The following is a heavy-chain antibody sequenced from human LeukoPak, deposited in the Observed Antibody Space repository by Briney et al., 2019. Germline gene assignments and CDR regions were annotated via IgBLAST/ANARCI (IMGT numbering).Heavy chain of an antibody. CDR3: ARERYKLRYCSGGSCPSPFDY. D-gene: IGHD2-15*01. CDR1: GYTFTSYG. J-gene: IGHJ4*02. Sequence: ASVKVSCKASGYTFTSYGISWVRQAPGQGLEWMGWISAYNGNTNYAQKLQGRVTMTTDTSTSTAYMELRSLRSDDTAVYYCARERYKLRYCSGGSCPSPFDYWGQGTLVTVSS. CDR2: ISAYNGNT. V-gene: IGHV1-18*01.